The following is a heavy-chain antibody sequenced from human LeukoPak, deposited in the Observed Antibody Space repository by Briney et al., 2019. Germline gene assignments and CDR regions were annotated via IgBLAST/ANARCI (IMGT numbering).Heavy chain of an antibody. CDR3: ARAWREYFDWFPFDY. D-gene: IGHD3-9*01. J-gene: IGHJ4*02. V-gene: IGHV1-2*02. CDR2: INPNSGGT. CDR1: GYTFTGYY. Sequence: ASVKVSCKASGYTFTGYYMHWVRQAPGQGLEWMGWINPNSGGTNYAQKFQGRVTMTRDTSISTAYMELSRLRSDDTAVYYCARAWREYFDWFPFDYWGQGTLVTVPS.